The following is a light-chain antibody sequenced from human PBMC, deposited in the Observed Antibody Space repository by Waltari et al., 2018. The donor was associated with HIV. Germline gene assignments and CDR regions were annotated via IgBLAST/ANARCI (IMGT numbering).Light chain of an antibody. J-gene: IGKJ2*01. CDR1: QSLVYTDGNTY. V-gene: IGKV2-30*01. Sequence: DVVLTQSPFSLPVTLGQPASISCRSTQSLVYTDGNTYLNWFHQRPGQSPRRLIYKVSIRDSGVPDRFSGSGSGTDFTLKISRVEADDVGIYYCMQGTHWPLTFGQGTKLEI. CDR2: KVS. CDR3: MQGTHWPLT.